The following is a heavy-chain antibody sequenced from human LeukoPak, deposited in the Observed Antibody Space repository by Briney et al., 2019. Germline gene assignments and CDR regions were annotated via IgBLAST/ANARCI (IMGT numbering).Heavy chain of an antibody. CDR3: AREEPYYYDSSGYRPQYFDY. CDR2: ISGSSSYI. Sequence: PGGSLRLSCAASGFTFSSYSMNWVRQAPGKGLEWVSSISGSSSYIYYADSVKGRFTISRDNAKNSLYLQMNSLRAEDTAVYYCAREEPYYYDSSGYRPQYFDYWGQGTLVTVSS. J-gene: IGHJ4*02. CDR1: GFTFSSYS. V-gene: IGHV3-21*01. D-gene: IGHD3-22*01.